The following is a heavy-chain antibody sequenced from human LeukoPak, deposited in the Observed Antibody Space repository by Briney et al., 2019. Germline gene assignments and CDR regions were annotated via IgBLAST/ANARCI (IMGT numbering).Heavy chain of an antibody. J-gene: IGHJ4*02. D-gene: IGHD6-19*01. CDR3: ARDSIAVAAY. Sequence: PSETLSLTCAVSGGSISSSNWWSWVRQPPGKGLEWIGEIYHSGSTNYNPSLKSRVTISVDTSKNQFSLKLSSVTAADTAVYYCARDSIAVAAYWGQGTLVTVSS. CDR1: GGSISSSNW. V-gene: IGHV4-4*02. CDR2: IYHSGST.